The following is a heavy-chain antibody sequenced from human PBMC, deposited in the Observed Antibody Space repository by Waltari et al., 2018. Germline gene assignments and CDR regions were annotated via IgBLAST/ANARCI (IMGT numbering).Heavy chain of an antibody. CDR1: GYSISSGYY. D-gene: IGHD3-22*01. Sequence: QVQLQESGPGLVKPSETLSLTCAVSGYSISSGYYWGWIRQPPGKGLEWIGSIYHSGSTYYNPSLKSRVTISVDASKNQFSLKLRSVTTADTAVYYCARDPYYDSSGYYSAFDIWGQGTMVTVSS. V-gene: IGHV4-38-2*02. CDR2: IYHSGST. J-gene: IGHJ3*02. CDR3: ARDPYYDSSGYYSAFDI.